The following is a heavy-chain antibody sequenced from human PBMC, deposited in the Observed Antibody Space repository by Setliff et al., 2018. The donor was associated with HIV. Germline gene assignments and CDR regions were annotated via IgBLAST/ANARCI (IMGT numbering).Heavy chain of an antibody. CDR2: INHSGST. D-gene: IGHD3-3*01. Sequence: ASDTLSLTCAVYGGSFSGYYWSWIRQPPGKGLEWIGEINHSGSTNYNPSLKSRVTISVDTSKNQFSLKLSSVTAADTAVYYCARGQVIYNFWSGYYSRGYFDYWGQGTLVTVSS. CDR1: GGSFSGYY. CDR3: ARGQVIYNFWSGYYSRGYFDY. V-gene: IGHV4-34*01. J-gene: IGHJ4*02.